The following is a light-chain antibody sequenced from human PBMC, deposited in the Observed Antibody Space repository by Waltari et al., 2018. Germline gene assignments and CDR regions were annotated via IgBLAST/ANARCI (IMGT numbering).Light chain of an antibody. V-gene: IGKV2-28*01. CDR2: LGS. CDR1: QSLLHSNGRSG. Sequence: DIVMTQSPLSLSVTPGEPASVSCRSSQSLLHSNGRSGLDWYLQKPGQSPQLLIYLGSYRASGVPDRFSGSGSGKDFTLKISRVEAEDVGVYYCMQSLQSPWTFGQGTKVEIK. CDR3: MQSLQSPWT. J-gene: IGKJ1*01.